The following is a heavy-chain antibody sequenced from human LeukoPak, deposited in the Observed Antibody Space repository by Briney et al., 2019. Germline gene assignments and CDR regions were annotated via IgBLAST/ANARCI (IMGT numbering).Heavy chain of an antibody. Sequence: PGGSLRLSCAASGFTFSSYWMHWVRQAPGKGLVWVSRTNSDGSSTRYADSVRGRFTISRDNAKNTLYLQMNSLRTEDTAVYYCARGRGAFDIWGQGTMVTVSS. CDR1: GFTFSSYW. CDR2: TNSDGSST. D-gene: IGHD5-24*01. CDR3: ARGRGAFDI. V-gene: IGHV3-74*01. J-gene: IGHJ3*02.